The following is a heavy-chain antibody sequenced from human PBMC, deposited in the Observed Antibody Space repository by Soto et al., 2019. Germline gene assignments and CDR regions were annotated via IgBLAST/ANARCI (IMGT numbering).Heavy chain of an antibody. CDR1: GFTFSDYY. CDR3: ATGQYYYDSSGYYYS. V-gene: IGHV3-11*05. CDR2: ISSSSSYT. D-gene: IGHD3-22*01. Sequence: QVQLVESGGGLVKPGGSLRLSCAASGFTFSDYYMSWIRQAPGKGLEWVSYISSSSSYTNYADSVKGRFTISRNNAKNSLYLQMNSLRAEDTAVYYCATGQYYYDSSGYYYSWGQGTLVTVSS. J-gene: IGHJ4*02.